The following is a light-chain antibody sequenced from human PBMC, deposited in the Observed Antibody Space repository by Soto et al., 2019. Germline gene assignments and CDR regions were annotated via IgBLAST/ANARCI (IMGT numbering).Light chain of an antibody. Sequence: EIVLTQSPGTLSLSPGERATLSCRASQSISSSYLAWYQQKPGQAPRLLIYAASSRATGIPDRFSGRVSGTHFTLPIRRPEPDDFAVYPCQQSGSSSATFGQGAQLEIK. V-gene: IGKV3-20*01. CDR3: QQSGSSSAT. CDR1: QSISSSY. J-gene: IGKJ2*01. CDR2: AAS.